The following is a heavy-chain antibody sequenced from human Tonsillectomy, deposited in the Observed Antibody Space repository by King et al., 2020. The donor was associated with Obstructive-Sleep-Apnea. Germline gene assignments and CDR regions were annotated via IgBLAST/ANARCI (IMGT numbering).Heavy chain of an antibody. CDR2: IYYSGST. CDR3: ASLRKGYYFDY. Sequence: QLQESGPGLVKPSDTLPLTCAVSGYSISSSYWWGWIRPPPGKGLEWIGYIYYSGSTYYKSSLKSRVTMSVDTSKNQFSLKLSSVTAVGTAVYYCASLRKGYYFDYWGQGTLVTVSS. V-gene: IGHV4-28*01. D-gene: IGHD1-14*01. CDR1: GYSISSSYW. J-gene: IGHJ4*02.